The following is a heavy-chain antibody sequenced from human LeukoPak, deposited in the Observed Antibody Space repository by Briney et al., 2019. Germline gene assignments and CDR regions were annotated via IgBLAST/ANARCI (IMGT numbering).Heavy chain of an antibody. CDR2: ISSSGRTI. CDR1: GFTFSSYE. Sequence: GGSLRLSCAASGFTFSSYEMHWVRQAPGKGLEWVSYISSSGRTIYYADSVKGRLTISRDNAKNSLYLQMNSLRAEDTAVYYCSRLKYSNYVDYWGQGTLVTVSS. CDR3: SRLKYSNYVDY. V-gene: IGHV3-48*03. J-gene: IGHJ4*02. D-gene: IGHD4-11*01.